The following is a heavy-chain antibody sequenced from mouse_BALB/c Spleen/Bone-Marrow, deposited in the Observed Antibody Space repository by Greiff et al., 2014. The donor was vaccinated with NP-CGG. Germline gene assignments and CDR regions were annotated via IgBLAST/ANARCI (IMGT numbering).Heavy chain of an antibody. CDR3: TRGYYWGYFDV. CDR1: GFTFSNYW. J-gene: IGHJ1*01. CDR2: IRLKSNNYAT. V-gene: IGHV6-6*02. D-gene: IGHD2-3*01. Sequence: EVNLVESGGGLVQPGGSMKLSCVASGFTFSNYWMNWVRQSPEKGLEWVAEIRLKSNNYATHYAESVKGRFTISRDDSKSSIYLQMNNLRAEDTGIYYCTRGYYWGYFDVWGAGTTVTVSS.